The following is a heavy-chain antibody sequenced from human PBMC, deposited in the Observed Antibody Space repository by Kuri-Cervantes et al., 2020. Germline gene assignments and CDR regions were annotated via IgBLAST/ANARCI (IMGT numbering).Heavy chain of an antibody. D-gene: IGHD2-21*02. Sequence: ASVKVSCKASGYTFTSYDINWVRQATGQGLEWMGWMSPNSGNTGYAQKFQGRVTMTRNTSISTAYMELSSLRSEDTAVYYCARAGYQPLLLNDAFDIWGQGTMVTVSS. CDR2: MSPNSGNT. CDR3: ARAGYQPLLLNDAFDI. V-gene: IGHV1-8*01. J-gene: IGHJ3*02. CDR1: GYTFTSYD.